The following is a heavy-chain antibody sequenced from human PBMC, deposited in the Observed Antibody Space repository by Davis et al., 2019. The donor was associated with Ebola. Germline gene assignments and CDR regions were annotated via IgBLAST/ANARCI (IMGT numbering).Heavy chain of an antibody. CDR2: ISGSGGST. CDR3: ARGGLLWFGELLYRTEAFDI. Sequence: GESLKISCAASGFTFSSYAMSWVRRAPGKGLEWVSAISGSGGSTYYANSVKGRFTISRDNSKNTVYLQMNSLRAEETAVYYCARGGLLWFGELLYRTEAFDIWGQGTMVTVSS. CDR1: GFTFSSYA. D-gene: IGHD3-10*01. J-gene: IGHJ3*02. V-gene: IGHV3-23*01.